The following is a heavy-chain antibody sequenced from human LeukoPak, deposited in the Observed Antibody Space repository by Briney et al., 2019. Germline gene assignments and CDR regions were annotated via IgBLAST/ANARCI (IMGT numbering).Heavy chain of an antibody. V-gene: IGHV4-38-2*02. CDR3: ARRTTYFGWRPSESPSCFDY. J-gene: IGHJ4*02. CDR2: IYHSGNT. CDR1: GYSISRGYY. D-gene: IGHD3-9*01. Sequence: SETLSLTCTVSGYSISRGYYWGWIRPPPGKGLEWIGSIYHSGNTYYNPSLKNRVTISIDTSKNQFSLKLNSVTAADTAIYYCARRTTYFGWRPSESPSCFDYWGQGTLATVSS.